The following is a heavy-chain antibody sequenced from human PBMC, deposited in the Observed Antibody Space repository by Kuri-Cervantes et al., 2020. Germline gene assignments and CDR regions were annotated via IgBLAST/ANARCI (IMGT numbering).Heavy chain of an antibody. V-gene: IGHV3-33*08. CDR3: ARDAVAAAGSAFDI. CDR2: IWYDGNNK. CDR1: GFTFSSFG. D-gene: IGHD6-13*01. J-gene: IGHJ3*02. Sequence: GESLKISCAPSGFTFSSFGMHWVRQAPGKGLEWVAVIWYDGNNKYYANSVEGRFTISRDNSKNTLYLQMNSLRAEDTAVYYCARDAVAAAGSAFDIWGQGTMVTVSS.